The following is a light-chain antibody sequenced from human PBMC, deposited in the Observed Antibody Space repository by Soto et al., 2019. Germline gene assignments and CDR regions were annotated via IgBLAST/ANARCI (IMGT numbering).Light chain of an antibody. CDR3: QQYEASPLT. CDR1: QSLSTYS. Sequence: EIVLTQSPGTLSLSPGERATLSCRASQSLSTYSLAWYQQKPGQTPRLLIYAASTRDTDIPDRFNGSGSGTDFALTISRLEPEDVALYYCQQYEASPLTFGPGTKVDV. CDR2: AAS. J-gene: IGKJ3*01. V-gene: IGKV3-20*01.